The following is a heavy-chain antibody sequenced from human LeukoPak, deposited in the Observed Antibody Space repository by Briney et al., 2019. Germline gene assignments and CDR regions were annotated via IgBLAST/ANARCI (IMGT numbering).Heavy chain of an antibody. V-gene: IGHV3-7*01. CDR2: IKQDGSEK. Sequence: GGSLRLSCAASGFTFSSYWMSWVRQAPGKGLEWVANIKQDGSEKYYVDSVKGRFTIPRDNAKNSLYLQMNSLRAEDTAVYYRARDRSHKGFDYWGQGTLVTVSS. CDR1: GFTFSSYW. J-gene: IGHJ4*02. CDR3: ARDRSHKGFDY.